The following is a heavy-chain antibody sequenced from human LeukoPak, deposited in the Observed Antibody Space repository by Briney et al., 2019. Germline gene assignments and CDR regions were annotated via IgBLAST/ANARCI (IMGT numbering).Heavy chain of an antibody. D-gene: IGHD1-26*01. CDR1: GYSFTSYW. J-gene: IGHJ5*02. V-gene: IGHV5-51*01. CDR3: ARQVKGKWELSNWFGP. CDR2: IYPGDSDT. Sequence: RGESLKISCKGSGYSFTSYWIGWVRQMPGKGLEWMGIIYPGDSDTRYSPSFQGQVTISADKSISTAYLQWSSLKASDTAMYYCARQVKGKWELSNWFGPWGQGTLVTVSS.